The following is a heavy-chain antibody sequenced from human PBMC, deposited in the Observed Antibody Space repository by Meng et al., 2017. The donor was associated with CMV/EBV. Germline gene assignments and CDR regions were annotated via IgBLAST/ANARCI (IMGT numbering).Heavy chain of an antibody. D-gene: IGHD2-2*01. J-gene: IGHJ4*02. V-gene: IGHV3-11*04. Sequence: GESLKISCAASGFTLSDYYMSWIRQAPGKGLEWVSYISSSGSTIYYADSVKGRFTVSRDNPKNSLYLQMNSLRADDTAVYYCARWYCSTTSCLFDYWGQGALVTVSS. CDR1: GFTLSDYY. CDR2: ISSSGSTI. CDR3: ARWYCSTTSCLFDY.